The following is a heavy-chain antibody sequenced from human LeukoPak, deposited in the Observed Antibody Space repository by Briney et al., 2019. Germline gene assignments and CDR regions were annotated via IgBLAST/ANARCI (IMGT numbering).Heavy chain of an antibody. CDR2: ISGSGTST. J-gene: IGHJ3*01. V-gene: IGHV3-23*01. CDR1: GFTFSNYV. CDR3: ANEYSKGDV. D-gene: IGHD4-11*01. Sequence: GGSLRLSCVASGFTFSNYVMNWVRQAPGKGLECGSSISGSGTSTYYADSVKGRFTSSRDNSKNTLYLQMNSLRAEDTAIYYCANEYSKGDVWGQGTTVTASS.